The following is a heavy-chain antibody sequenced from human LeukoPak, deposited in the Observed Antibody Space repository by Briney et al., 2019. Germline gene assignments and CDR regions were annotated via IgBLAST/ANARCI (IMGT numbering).Heavy chain of an antibody. CDR2: IYYSGST. V-gene: IGHV4-59*01. Sequence: SGTLSLTCTVSGGSISSYYWSWIRQPPGKGLEWIGYIYYSGSTNYNPSLKSRVTISVDTSKNQFSLKLSSLTAADTAVYYCARDRYGALDYWGQGTLVTVSS. CDR3: ARDRYGALDY. J-gene: IGHJ4*02. D-gene: IGHD1-1*01. CDR1: GGSISSYY.